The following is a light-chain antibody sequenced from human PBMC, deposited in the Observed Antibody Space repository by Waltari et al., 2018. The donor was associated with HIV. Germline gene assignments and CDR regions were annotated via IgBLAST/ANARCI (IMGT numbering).Light chain of an antibody. CDR2: EVN. J-gene: IGLJ2*01. V-gene: IGLV2-8*01. CDR1: SSAIGDSDY. CDR3: SSDVPTKNFCVL. Sequence: QSALTQPPSASGSPGQSVTISCTGTSSAIGDSDYVSWYHQHPGKAPKLIISEVNNRASGVPDRFSGSKSGNTASLTVSGLQAEDEADYYCSSDVPTKNFCVLFGGGTKLTVL.